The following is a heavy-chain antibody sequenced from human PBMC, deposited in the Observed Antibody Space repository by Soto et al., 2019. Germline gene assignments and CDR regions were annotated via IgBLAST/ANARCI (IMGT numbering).Heavy chain of an antibody. Sequence: NPSETLSLTCAVSGGSISSSNWWSWVRQPPGKGLEWIGEIYHSGSTNYNPSLKSRVTISVDKSKNQFSLKLSSVTAADTAVYYCARGADSSGYYASLDYWGQGTLVTVSS. CDR1: GGSISSSNW. CDR3: ARGADSSGYYASLDY. V-gene: IGHV4-4*02. D-gene: IGHD3-22*01. CDR2: IYHSGST. J-gene: IGHJ4*02.